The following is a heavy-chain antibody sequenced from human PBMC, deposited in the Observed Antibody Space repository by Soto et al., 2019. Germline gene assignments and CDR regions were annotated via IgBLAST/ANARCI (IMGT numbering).Heavy chain of an antibody. V-gene: IGHV3-30*03. CDR1: GFTFSSYG. CDR2: ISYDGSNK. J-gene: IGHJ2*01. Sequence: QVQLVESGGGVVQPGRSLRLSCAASGFTFSSYGMHWVRQAPGKGLEWVAVISYDGSNKYYADSVKGRFTISRDNSKNTLDLPMNSLRAEDTAVYYCATELVTNWYFDLWGLGTLVTVSS. D-gene: IGHD5-18*01. CDR3: ATELVTNWYFDL.